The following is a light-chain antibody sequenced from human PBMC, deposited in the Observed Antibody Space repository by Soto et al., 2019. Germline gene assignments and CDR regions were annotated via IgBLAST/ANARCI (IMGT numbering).Light chain of an antibody. CDR1: SSDVGGYNY. CDR2: EVR. V-gene: IGLV2-8*01. J-gene: IGLJ2*01. CDR3: SSYAGNNNLL. Sequence: QSALTQPASVSGSPGQSITISCTGTSSDVGGYNYVSWYQQHPGKAPKLVIYEVRERPSGVPDRFSGSKSGNTASLTVSGLQAEDEADYYCSSYAGNNNLLFGGGTKLTVL.